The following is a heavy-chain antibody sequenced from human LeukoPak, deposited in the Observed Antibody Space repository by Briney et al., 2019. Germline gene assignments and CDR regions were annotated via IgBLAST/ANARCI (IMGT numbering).Heavy chain of an antibody. V-gene: IGHV4-38-2*02. J-gene: IGHJ5*02. CDR3: ARGQQWLLGHVDP. CDR1: GYSISSGYY. D-gene: IGHD6-19*01. Sequence: NPSETLSLTCTVSGYSISSGYYWGWIRQPPGKGLEWIGSIYHSGSTYYNPSLRSRVTISVDTSKNQFSLNLSSVTAADTAVYYCARGQQWLLGHVDPWGQGTLVTVSS. CDR2: IYHSGST.